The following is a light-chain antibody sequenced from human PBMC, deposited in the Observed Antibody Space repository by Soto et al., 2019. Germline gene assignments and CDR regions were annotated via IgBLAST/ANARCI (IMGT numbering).Light chain of an antibody. CDR3: QQSFTTPS. CDR2: TTS. Sequence: DIQMTQSPSSLSASVGDRVNITCRASQTVSSYLNWYQQKPGTVPKVLIYTTSNLQSGVPSRLSGRGFRKDFTLTISSLPPEDFATYYCQQSFTTPSFGQGTRLEIK. CDR1: QTVSSY. J-gene: IGKJ5*01. V-gene: IGKV1-39*01.